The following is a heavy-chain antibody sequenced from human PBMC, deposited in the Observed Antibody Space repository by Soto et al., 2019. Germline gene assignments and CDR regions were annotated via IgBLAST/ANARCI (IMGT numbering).Heavy chain of an antibody. Sequence: PSETLSLTCTFSGGSISSYDWSCIRQPPGKGLEWIGYIYHSGSTNYNPSLKSRVTISVDTSKNQFSLKLSSVTAADTAVYYCARDLGVRAVNIGPHYYYGMKTLGQGTSV. CDR2: IYHSGST. CDR3: ARDLGVRAVNIGPHYYYGMKT. D-gene: IGHD3-10*01. CDR1: GGSISSYD. J-gene: IGHJ6*02. V-gene: IGHV4-59*01.